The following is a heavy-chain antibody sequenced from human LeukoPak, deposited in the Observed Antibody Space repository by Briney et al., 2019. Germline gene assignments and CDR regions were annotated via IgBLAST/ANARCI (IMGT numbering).Heavy chain of an antibody. CDR2: IIPIFGTA. D-gene: IGHD2-15*01. CDR3: AVKGYCSGGSCPIGYYYMDV. CDR1: GGTFSSYT. Sequence: SVKVSCKASGGTFSSYTISWVRQAPGQGLEWMGGIIPIFGTANYAQKFQGRVTITTDESTSTAYMELSSLRSEDTAVYYCAVKGYCSGGSCPIGYYYMDVWGKGTTVTVSS. V-gene: IGHV1-69*05. J-gene: IGHJ6*03.